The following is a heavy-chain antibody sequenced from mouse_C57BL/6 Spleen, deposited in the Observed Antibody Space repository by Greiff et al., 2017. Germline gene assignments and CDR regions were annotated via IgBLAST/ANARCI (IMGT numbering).Heavy chain of an antibody. J-gene: IGHJ2*01. Sequence: VQLQQPGAELVKPGASVKLSCKASGYTFTSYWMHWVKPRPGRGLEWIGRIVPNSGGTKDNEKFKSKATLTVAKPSSTAYMQRCSLTSEAYACYYCASKAGLRQRGYYFDYWGQGTTLTVSS. CDR2: IVPNSGGT. CDR1: GYTFTSYW. D-gene: IGHD2-4*01. CDR3: ASKAGLRQRGYYFDY. V-gene: IGHV1-72*01.